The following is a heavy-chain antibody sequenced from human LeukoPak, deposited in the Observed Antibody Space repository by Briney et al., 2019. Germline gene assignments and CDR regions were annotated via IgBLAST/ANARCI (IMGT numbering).Heavy chain of an antibody. CDR3: AINKFTCSWDASGYYSFDY. V-gene: IGHV4-59*01. D-gene: IGHD3-22*01. CDR2: IYYSGTT. J-gene: IGHJ4*02. Sequence: SETLSLTCTVSGGSITGSYWSWIRQSPGKGLEWIGHIYYSGTTNYSPSLRSRVTISVDTSNKQFSLKLRSVTAADTAVYYCAINKFTCSWDASGYYSFDYWGQGTLVTVSS. CDR1: GGSITGSY.